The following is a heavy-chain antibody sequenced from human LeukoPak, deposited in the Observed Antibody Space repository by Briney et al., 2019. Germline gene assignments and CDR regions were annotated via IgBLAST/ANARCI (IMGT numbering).Heavy chain of an antibody. CDR1: GGSLSSSGYY. Sequence: PSETLSLTCIVSGGSLSSSGYYWSWIRQHPGKGLEWIGYIYHSGNSYYNPSLKSRVIISVDTSKNQFSLKLNSVTAADTAVYYCARDSSGGYGFIDYWGQGSLVTVSS. J-gene: IGHJ4*02. D-gene: IGHD5-12*01. CDR3: ARDSSGGYGFIDY. V-gene: IGHV4-31*03. CDR2: IYHSGNS.